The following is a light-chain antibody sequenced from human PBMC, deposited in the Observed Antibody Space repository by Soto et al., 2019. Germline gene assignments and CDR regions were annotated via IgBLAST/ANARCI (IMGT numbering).Light chain of an antibody. V-gene: IGKV3-20*01. CDR2: GAF. CDR1: QSVSSNY. Sequence: EIVLMQSPGALSLSPGERATFSCRASQSVSSNYLAWYQQKPGQAPRLLIYGAFKRATGIPDRFSGSGSGTDFTLTISRMEPEDFAVYCCQQYGSSPRTFGQGTKVDIK. CDR3: QQYGSSPRT. J-gene: IGKJ1*01.